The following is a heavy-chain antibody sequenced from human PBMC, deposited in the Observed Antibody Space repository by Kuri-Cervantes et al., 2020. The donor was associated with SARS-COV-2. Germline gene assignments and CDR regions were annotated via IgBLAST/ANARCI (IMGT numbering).Heavy chain of an antibody. CDR1: GYTFTSYG. CDR2: ISAYNGNT. V-gene: IGHV1-18*04. Sequence: ASVKVSCKASGYTFTSYGISWVRQAPGQGPEWMGWISAYNGNTNYAQKLQGRVTMTTDTSTSTAYMELRSLRSEDTAVYYCAADGVAGPYGMDVWGQGTAVTVSS. D-gene: IGHD2-15*01. CDR3: AADGVAGPYGMDV. J-gene: IGHJ6*02.